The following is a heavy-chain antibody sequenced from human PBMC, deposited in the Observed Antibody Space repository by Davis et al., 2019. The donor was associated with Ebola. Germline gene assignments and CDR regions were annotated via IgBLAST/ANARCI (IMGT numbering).Heavy chain of an antibody. CDR2: ITVTSNYT. Sequence: GESLKISCAASGFTFSSYSMNWVRQAPGKRLEWVSSITVTSNYTYYADSVKGRFTISRDNAKNSLYLQMNSLRAEDTAVYYCARRNWFDPWGQGTLVTVSS. CDR1: GFTFSSYS. J-gene: IGHJ5*02. CDR3: ARRNWFDP. V-gene: IGHV3-21*01.